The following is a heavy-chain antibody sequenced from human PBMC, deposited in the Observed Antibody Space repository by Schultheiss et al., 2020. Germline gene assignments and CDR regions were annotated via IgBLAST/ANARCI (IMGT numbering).Heavy chain of an antibody. V-gene: IGHV4-34*01. D-gene: IGHD3-10*01. J-gene: IGHJ4*02. Sequence: SETLSLTCAVYGGSFSGYYWSWIRQPPGKGLEWIGYIYYSGSTNYNPSLKSRVTISVDTSKNQFSLKLSSVTAADTAVYYCARVRRGRDYWGQGTLVTVSS. CDR3: ARVRRGRDY. CDR2: IYYSGST. CDR1: GGSFSGYY.